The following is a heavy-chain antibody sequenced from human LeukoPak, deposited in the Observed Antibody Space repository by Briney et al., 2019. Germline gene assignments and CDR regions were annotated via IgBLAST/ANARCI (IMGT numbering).Heavy chain of an antibody. CDR3: AKDKYHDSSGTFDY. CDR1: GFTFNIYA. V-gene: IGHV3-23*01. CDR2: ISASGGGT. Sequence: GGSLGLSCAVSGFTFNIYAMSWVRQAPGKGLEWVSRISASGGGTFYAGSVEGRYIISRDNSKNTLSLQMNSLRAEDTAIYYCAKDKYHDSSGTFDYWGQGTLVTVSS. J-gene: IGHJ4*02. D-gene: IGHD3-22*01.